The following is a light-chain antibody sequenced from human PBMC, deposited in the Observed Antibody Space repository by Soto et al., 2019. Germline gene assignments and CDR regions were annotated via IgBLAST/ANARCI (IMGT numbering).Light chain of an antibody. CDR1: SSDVGGYNY. J-gene: IGLJ1*01. Sequence: QSSLTQPASVSGSAAQSIAISCTGTSSDVGGYNYVSWYQQHPGKAPKLMIYEVITRPSGVSNRFSGSKSGNTASLTISGLQAEDEADYYCGSYTSASTLVFGTGTKVTVL. CDR3: GSYTSASTLV. V-gene: IGLV2-14*01. CDR2: EVI.